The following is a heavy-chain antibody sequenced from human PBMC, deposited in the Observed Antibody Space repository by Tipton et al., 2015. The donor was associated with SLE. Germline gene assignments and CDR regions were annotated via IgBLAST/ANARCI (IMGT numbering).Heavy chain of an antibody. Sequence: LRLSCTVSGGSISSYYWSWIRQPPGKGLEWIGYIYYSGSTNYNPSLKSRVTISVDTSKNQFSLKLSSVTAADTAVYYCARDRGWELPLDYWGQGTLVTVSS. CDR3: ARDRGWELPLDY. CDR1: GGSISSYY. V-gene: IGHV4-59*12. J-gene: IGHJ4*02. D-gene: IGHD1-26*01. CDR2: IYYSGST.